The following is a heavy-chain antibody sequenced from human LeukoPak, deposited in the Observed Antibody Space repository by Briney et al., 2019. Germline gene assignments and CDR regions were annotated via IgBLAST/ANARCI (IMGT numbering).Heavy chain of an antibody. V-gene: IGHV4-39*07. J-gene: IGHJ6*02. CDR1: GGSISSSSYY. CDR3: ARDPVNDYDFWRRGMDV. CDR2: IYYSGST. D-gene: IGHD3-3*01. Sequence: ASETLSLTCTVSGGSISSSSYYWGWIRQPPGKGLEWIGSIYYSGSTNYNPSLKSRVTISVDTSKNQFSLKLSSVTAADTTVYYCARDPVNDYDFWRRGMDVWGQGTTVTVSS.